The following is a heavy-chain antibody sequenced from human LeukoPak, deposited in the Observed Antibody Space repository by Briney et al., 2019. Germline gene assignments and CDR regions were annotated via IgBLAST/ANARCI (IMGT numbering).Heavy chain of an antibody. CDR2: IHHTGSF. Sequence: SETLSLTCTIFGASTSDYYWSWVRQRPGKGLEWIGYIHHTGSFDYNPSLNSRATISLDTSMNQFSLKLTSVTAADTAVYYCTRGHWALDCWGQGPLVTVSS. V-gene: IGHV4-59*01. J-gene: IGHJ4*02. CDR3: TRGHWALDC. CDR1: GASTSDYY. D-gene: IGHD3-16*01.